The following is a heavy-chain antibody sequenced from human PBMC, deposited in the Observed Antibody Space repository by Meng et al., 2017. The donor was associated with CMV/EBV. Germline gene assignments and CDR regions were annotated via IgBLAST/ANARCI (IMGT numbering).Heavy chain of an antibody. CDR2: MGPNSGNT. J-gene: IGHJ5*02. Sequence: SGYTFTSYDINWVRQATGQGLEWMGWMGPNSGNTGYAQKFPGRVTMTRNTSISTAYMELSSLRSEDTAVYYCARGPYSSSWYGYRFDPWGQGTLVTVSS. V-gene: IGHV1-8*01. CDR3: ARGPYSSSWYGYRFDP. D-gene: IGHD6-13*01. CDR1: GYTFTSYD.